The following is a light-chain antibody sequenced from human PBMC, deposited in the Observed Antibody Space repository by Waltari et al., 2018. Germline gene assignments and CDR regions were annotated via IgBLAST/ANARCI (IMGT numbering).Light chain of an antibody. Sequence: QLVLTQSPSASASLGASIKLTCTLSSGHSSNIIAWLKQQPERGPRYLMKVNSDGTHSKGDDIPDRFSGSSSGAERYLTISSLQSEDEADYYCQTGGHGTWVFGGGTKVTVL. CDR1: SGHSSNI. V-gene: IGLV4-69*01. CDR3: QTGGHGTWV. J-gene: IGLJ3*02. CDR2: VNSDGTH.